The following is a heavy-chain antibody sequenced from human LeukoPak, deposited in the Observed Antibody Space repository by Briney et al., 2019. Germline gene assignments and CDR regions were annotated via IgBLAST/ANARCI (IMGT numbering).Heavy chain of an antibody. V-gene: IGHV4-30-2*01. J-gene: IGHJ4*02. CDR1: GGSISSGGYY. CDR2: IYHSGST. D-gene: IGHD4-17*01. Sequence: PSETLSLTCTVSGGSISSGGYYWSWIRQPPGKGLEWIGYIYHSGSTYYNPSLKSRVTISVDRSKNQFSLKLSSVTAADTAVYYCARFANMGYTVNPYYFDYWGQGTLVTVSS. CDR3: ARFANMGYTVNPYYFDY.